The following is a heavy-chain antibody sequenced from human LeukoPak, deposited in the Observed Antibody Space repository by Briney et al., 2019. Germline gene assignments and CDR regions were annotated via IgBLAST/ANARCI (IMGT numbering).Heavy chain of an antibody. CDR3: ARSATVTTGYFDY. CDR1: GGSISSSGYY. J-gene: IGHJ4*02. Sequence: SETLSLTCTVSGGSISSSGYYWGWIRQPPGKGLEWIGSIYSSGSTYYNPSLKSRVTISLDTSKNQFSLNLSSVTAADTAVYYCARSATVTTGYFDYWGQGTLVPVSS. V-gene: IGHV4-39*07. D-gene: IGHD4-17*01. CDR2: IYSSGST.